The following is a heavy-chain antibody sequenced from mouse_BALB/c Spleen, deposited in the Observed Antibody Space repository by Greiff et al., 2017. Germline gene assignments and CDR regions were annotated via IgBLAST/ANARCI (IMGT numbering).Heavy chain of an antibody. CDR2: IWGDGST. J-gene: IGHJ3*01. CDR3: ARAFYGNYVAWFAY. D-gene: IGHD2-10*01. CDR1: GFSLTGYG. Sequence: QVTLKESGPGLVAPSQSLSITCTVSGFSLTGYGVNWVRQPPGKGLEWLGMIWGDGSTDYNSALKSRLSISKDNTKSQVFLKMNSLQTDDTARYYCARAFYGNYVAWFAYWGQGTLVTVSA. V-gene: IGHV2-6-7*01.